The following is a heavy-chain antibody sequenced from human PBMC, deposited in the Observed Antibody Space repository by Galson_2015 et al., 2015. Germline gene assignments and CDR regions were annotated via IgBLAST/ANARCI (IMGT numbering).Heavy chain of an antibody. CDR1: GYTFPTYY. CDR2: ANPTAGTA. J-gene: IGHJ5*02. Sequence: SVKVSCKVSGYTFPTYYIYWVRQAPGQGLEWMGIANPTAGTAAYAQRFQGRVTMTSDTSTNTVYMELSSLSSDDTAVYYCARGGRAGVKWYGLEDLWGQGTLVTVSS. CDR3: ARGGRAGVKWYGLEDL. V-gene: IGHV1-46*01. D-gene: IGHD1-1*01.